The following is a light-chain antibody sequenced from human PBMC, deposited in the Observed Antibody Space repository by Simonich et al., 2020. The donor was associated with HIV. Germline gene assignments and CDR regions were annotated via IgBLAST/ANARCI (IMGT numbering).Light chain of an antibody. CDR3: AAWDDSLNGPV. V-gene: IGLV1-44*01. J-gene: IGLJ2*01. Sequence: QSVLTQAPSAPGTPGQRVTISCSGSSSNIESNTVNWYQQLPGTAPKLLIYGNDQRPSGVPDRFSGSKSGTSASLAISGLQSEDEADYYCAAWDDSLNGPVFGGGTKLTVL. CDR1: SSNIESNT. CDR2: GND.